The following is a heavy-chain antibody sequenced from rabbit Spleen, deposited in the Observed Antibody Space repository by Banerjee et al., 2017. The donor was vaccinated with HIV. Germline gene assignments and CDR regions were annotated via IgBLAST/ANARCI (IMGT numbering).Heavy chain of an antibody. Sequence: QLVESGGGLVTPGAPLTLTCTASGVSFSFSNYMCWVRQAPGKGLEWIGYIDPLFINTYYASWVNGRFTISRDDAQNTLYLRLNSLTAADTATYFCVRDRANIGGDYGPYYFDLWGPGTLVTVS. CDR2: IDPLFINT. D-gene: IGHD2-1*01. J-gene: IGHJ4*01. CDR1: GVSFSFSNY. CDR3: VRDRANIGGDYGPYYFDL. V-gene: IGHV1S7*01.